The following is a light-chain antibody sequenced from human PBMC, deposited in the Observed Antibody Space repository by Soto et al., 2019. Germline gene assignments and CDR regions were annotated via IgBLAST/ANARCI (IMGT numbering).Light chain of an antibody. CDR1: SSNIGKNY. Sequence: QSVLTQPPSVSAAPGQKVTFSCSGSSSNIGKNYVSWYQQVPGTAPKLLIYEDNKRRSGIPDRFSGSKSGTSATLGITGLQTGXXXXXXXXXXXSXLSVFVFGTGTKVTVL. CDR3: XXXXSXLSVFV. CDR2: EDN. J-gene: IGLJ1*01. V-gene: IGLV1-51*02.